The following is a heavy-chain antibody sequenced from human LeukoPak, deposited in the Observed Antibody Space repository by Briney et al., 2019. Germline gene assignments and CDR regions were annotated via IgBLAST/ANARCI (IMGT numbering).Heavy chain of an antibody. CDR1: GFTFSNAW. D-gene: IGHD1-26*01. CDR2: IKSKTGGGTT. Sequence: GGSLRLSCAASGFTFSNAWMSWVRQAPGKGLEWVGRIKSKTGGGTTDYAAPVKGRFTISRDDSKNTLYLQMNSLKTEDTAVYYCTNYATYLVGATDYWGQGTLVTVSS. J-gene: IGHJ4*02. V-gene: IGHV3-15*01. CDR3: TNYATYLVGATDY.